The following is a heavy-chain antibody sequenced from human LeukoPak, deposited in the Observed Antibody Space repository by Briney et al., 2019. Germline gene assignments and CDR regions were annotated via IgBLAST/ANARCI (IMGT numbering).Heavy chain of an antibody. V-gene: IGHV3-74*01. Sequence: GGSLRLSCAASGFTFSSYWMHWVRQAAGKGLVWVSRINTDGSSTSYADSVKGRFTISRDNSKNTLYLQMNSLRAEDTAVYYCARDRGGLDCSGGSCYRDYYYYGMDVWGQGTTVTVSS. CDR2: INTDGSST. CDR3: ARDRGGLDCSGGSCYRDYYYYGMDV. J-gene: IGHJ6*02. CDR1: GFTFSSYW. D-gene: IGHD2-15*01.